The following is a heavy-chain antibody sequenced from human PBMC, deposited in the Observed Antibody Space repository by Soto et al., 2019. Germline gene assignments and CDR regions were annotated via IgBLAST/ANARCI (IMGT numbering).Heavy chain of an antibody. V-gene: IGHV5-10-1*01. Sequence: GESLKISCNGSGYSFTSYWISWGRQMPGKGLEWMGRIDPSDSYTNYSPSFQGHVTISADKSISTAYLQWSSLKASDTAMYYCARHPGYCSSTSCPAEVPWGQGTTVTVSS. CDR1: GYSFTSYW. CDR2: IDPSDSYT. J-gene: IGHJ6*02. CDR3: ARHPGYCSSTSCPAEVP. D-gene: IGHD2-2*01.